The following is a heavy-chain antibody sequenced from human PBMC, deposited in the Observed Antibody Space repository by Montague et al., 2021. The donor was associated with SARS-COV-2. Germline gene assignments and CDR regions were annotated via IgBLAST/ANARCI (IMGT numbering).Heavy chain of an antibody. CDR3: ARMPWRTYYYDSSGYYDAFDI. V-gene: IGHV4-39*07. D-gene: IGHD3-22*01. J-gene: IGHJ3*02. Sequence: SETLSLTCTVSGGSISSSSYYWGWIRQPPGKGLEWIGSIYYSGSTYYNPSLKSRVTISVDTSKNQFSLKLSSVTAADTAVYYCARMPWRTYYYDSSGYYDAFDIWGQGTMVTVSS. CDR1: GGSISSSSYY. CDR2: IYYSGST.